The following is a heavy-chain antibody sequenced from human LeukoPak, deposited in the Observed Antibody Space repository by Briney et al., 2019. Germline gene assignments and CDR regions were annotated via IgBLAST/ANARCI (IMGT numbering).Heavy chain of an antibody. V-gene: IGHV1-2*02. J-gene: IGHJ4*02. CDR2: INPNSGGT. D-gene: IGHD5-18*01. CDR1: GYTFTGYY. CDR3: ARGPVDTAMASLDY. Sequence: ASVKVSCKASGYTFTGYYMHWVRQAPGQGLEWMGWINPNSGGTNYAQKFQGRVTMTRDTSISTAHMELSRLRSDDTAVYYCARGPVDTAMASLDYWGQGTLVTVSS.